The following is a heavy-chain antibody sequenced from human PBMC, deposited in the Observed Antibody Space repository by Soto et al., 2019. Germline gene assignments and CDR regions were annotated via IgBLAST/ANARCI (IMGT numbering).Heavy chain of an antibody. CDR3: ARDWLVSDSYYDFWSGYYLYYYYGMDV. D-gene: IGHD3-3*01. CDR2: IYYSGST. CDR1: GGSISSYY. V-gene: IGHV4-59*01. Sequence: PSETLSLTCTVSGGSISSYYWSWIRQPPGKGLEWIGYIYYSGSTNYNPSLKSRVTISVDTSKNQFSLKLSSVTAADTAVYYCARDWLVSDSYYDFWSGYYLYYYYGMDVWGQGTTVTVSS. J-gene: IGHJ6*02.